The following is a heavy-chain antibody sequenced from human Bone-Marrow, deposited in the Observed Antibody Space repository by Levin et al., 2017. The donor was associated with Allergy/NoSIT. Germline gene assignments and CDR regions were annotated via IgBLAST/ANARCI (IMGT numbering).Heavy chain of an antibody. CDR2: IGGSGDAT. Sequence: GESLKISCAASGFTFSTFAMSWVRQARGKGLEWVAGIGGSGDATSHADSVKGRFIISRDNSKNMLYLQMNSLKDEDTAVYYCAKKDWGETTGPPLLNKWGQGTLVIVSS. J-gene: IGHJ4*02. CDR3: AKKDWGETTGPPLLNK. CDR1: GFTFSTFA. V-gene: IGHV3-23*01. D-gene: IGHD3/OR15-3a*01.